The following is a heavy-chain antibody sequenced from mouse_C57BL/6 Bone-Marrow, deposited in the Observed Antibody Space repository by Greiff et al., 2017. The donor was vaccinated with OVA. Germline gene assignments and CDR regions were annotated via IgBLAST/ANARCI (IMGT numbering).Heavy chain of an antibody. J-gene: IGHJ3*01. CDR1: GYAFSSSW. D-gene: IGHD2-10*02. V-gene: IGHV1-82*01. Sequence: VQRVESGPELVKPGASVKISCKASGYAFSSSWMNWVKQRPGKGLEWIGRIYPGDGDTNYNGKFKGKATLTADKSSSTAYMQLSSLTSEDSAVYFCARRSIFAYWGQGTLVTVSA. CDR3: ARRSIFAY. CDR2: IYPGDGDT.